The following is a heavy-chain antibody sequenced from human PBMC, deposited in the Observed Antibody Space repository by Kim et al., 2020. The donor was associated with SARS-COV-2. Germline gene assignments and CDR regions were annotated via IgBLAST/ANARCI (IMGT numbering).Heavy chain of an antibody. J-gene: IGHJ4*02. D-gene: IGHD2-2*01. V-gene: IGHV4-31*02. Sequence: SETLSLTCTVSGGSIRSSGKFWTWIRQHPAKGLEWIGYISYSGNSHYSPSLRSRVTISLQTSENQFSLELTSVTAADTAVYYCARGQPLEYWGLGILVTV. CDR2: ISYSGNS. CDR1: GGSIRSSGKF. CDR3: ARGQPLEY.